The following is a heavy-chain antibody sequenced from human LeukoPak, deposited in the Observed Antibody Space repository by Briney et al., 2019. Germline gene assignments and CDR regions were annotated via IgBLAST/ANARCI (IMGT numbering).Heavy chain of an antibody. Sequence: SETLSLTYTVSGGSISSYYWSWIRQPPGKGLEWIGYIYYSGSTNYNPSLKSRVTISVDTSKNQFSLKLSSVTAADTAVYYCARQLAGLAPPGFIDSWGQGTLVTVSS. J-gene: IGHJ4*02. D-gene: IGHD3-3*02. V-gene: IGHV4-59*01. CDR2: IYYSGST. CDR3: ARQLAGLAPPGFIDS. CDR1: GGSISSYY.